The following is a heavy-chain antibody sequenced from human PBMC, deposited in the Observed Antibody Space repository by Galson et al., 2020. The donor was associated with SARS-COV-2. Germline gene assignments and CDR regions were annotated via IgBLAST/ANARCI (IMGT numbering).Heavy chain of an antibody. CDR3: ARKGRSSWQMDWFDP. CDR1: GGSLNGYY. V-gene: IGHV4-34*01. J-gene: IGHJ5*02. Sequence: SETLSLTCAVYGGSLNGYYWSWIRQPPGKGLEWIGEINDIGSIYYNPSLKSRVTISVDTSKNQFSLKLNSLTAADTAVFYCARKGRSSWQMDWFDPWGQGSLVTVSS. D-gene: IGHD6-13*01. CDR2: INDIGSI.